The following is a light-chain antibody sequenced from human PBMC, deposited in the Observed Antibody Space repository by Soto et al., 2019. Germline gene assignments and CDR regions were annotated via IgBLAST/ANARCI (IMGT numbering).Light chain of an antibody. Sequence: QSALTQPASVSGSPGQSITISCTGTSRDVGSYNLVSWYQQHPGKAPKLIIYEAVERPSGISNRFSGFKSGNTASLTISGLQADYEAYYYCCSYTGSSSPLVLCGGTKLTVL. CDR1: SRDVGSYNL. V-gene: IGLV2-23*01. J-gene: IGLJ2*01. CDR3: CSYTGSSSPLV. CDR2: EAV.